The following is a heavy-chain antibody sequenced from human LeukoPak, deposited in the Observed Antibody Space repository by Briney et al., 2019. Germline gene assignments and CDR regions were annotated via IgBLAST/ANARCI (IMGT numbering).Heavy chain of an antibody. CDR2: IYFSGSA. CDR1: GGSISSSSYY. V-gene: IGHV4-39*01. D-gene: IGHD2-2*01. Sequence: SETLSLTCTVSGGSISSSSYYWAWIRQPPGKGLEWIGNIYFSGSAYYSPFLKSRVTMSVDTSKNQYSLKLTSVTAADTAVYYCARRSQLLGLDYWGQGTLVTVSS. CDR3: ARRSQLLGLDY. J-gene: IGHJ4*02.